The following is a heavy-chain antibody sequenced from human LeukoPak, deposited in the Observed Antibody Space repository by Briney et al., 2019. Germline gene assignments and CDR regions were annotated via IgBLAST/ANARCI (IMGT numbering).Heavy chain of an antibody. CDR2: IYYSGST. V-gene: IGHV4-59*08. D-gene: IGHD3-16*01. CDR1: GGSISSYY. J-gene: IGHJ4*02. CDR3: ARQSLGLLYYFDY. Sequence: PSETLSLTCTVSGGSISSYYWSWIRQPPGKGLEWIGYIYYSGSTNYNPSLKTRVTISVDTSKNQFSLKLSSVTAADTAVYYCARQSLGLLYYFDYWGQRTLVTVSS.